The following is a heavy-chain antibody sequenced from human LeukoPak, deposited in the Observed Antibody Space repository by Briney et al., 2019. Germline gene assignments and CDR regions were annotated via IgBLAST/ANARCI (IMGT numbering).Heavy chain of an antibody. Sequence: SVKVSCKASGGTFSSYAISWVRQAPGQGLGWMGGIIPIFGTANYAQKFQGRVTITADESTSTAYMELSSLRSEDTAVYYCARDGYYDSSGYDYYYYMDVWGKGTTVTVSS. V-gene: IGHV1-69*01. J-gene: IGHJ6*03. CDR1: GGTFSSYA. CDR3: ARDGYYDSSGYDYYYYMDV. CDR2: IIPIFGTA. D-gene: IGHD3-22*01.